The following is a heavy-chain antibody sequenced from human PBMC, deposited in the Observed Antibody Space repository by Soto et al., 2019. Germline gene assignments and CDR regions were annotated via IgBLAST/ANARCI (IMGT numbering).Heavy chain of an antibody. CDR3: ARAYSGYDHFDY. D-gene: IGHD5-12*01. V-gene: IGHV1-3*01. CDR1: GYTFTSYA. J-gene: IGHJ4*02. CDR2: INAGNGNT. Sequence: ASVKVSCKASGYTFTSYAMHWVRQAPGQRLEWMGWINAGNGNTKYSQKFQGRVTITRDTSTSTAYMELSSLRSEDTAVYFCARAYSGYDHFDYWAQGALVTVSS.